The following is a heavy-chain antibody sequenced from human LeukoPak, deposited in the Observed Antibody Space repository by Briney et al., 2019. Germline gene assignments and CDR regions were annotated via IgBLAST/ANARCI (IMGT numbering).Heavy chain of an antibody. Sequence: GASVKVSCKASGGTFISYAISWVRQAPGQGLEWMGGIIPIFGTANYAQKFQGRVTITADESTSTAYMELSSLRSEDTAVYYCATGPYSSGRYRSEYFQHWGQGTLVTVSS. V-gene: IGHV1-69*13. J-gene: IGHJ1*01. CDR2: IIPIFGTA. CDR1: GGTFISYA. D-gene: IGHD6-19*01. CDR3: ATGPYSSGRYRSEYFQH.